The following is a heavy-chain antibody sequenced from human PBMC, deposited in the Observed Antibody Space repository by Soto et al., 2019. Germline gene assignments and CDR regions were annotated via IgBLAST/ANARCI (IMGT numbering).Heavy chain of an antibody. V-gene: IGHV3-53*01. CDR3: ARDHGGLGYFDL. CDR2: IYSGGGS. CDR1: GFTVSSNY. Sequence: EVQLVESGGGLLQPGGSLRLSCAASGFTVSSNYMSWVRQAPGKGLEWVSVIYSGGGSYYGDSVRGRFTISRDISKNTLYLQMNSLRAEDTAVYYCARDHGGLGYFDLWGRGTLVTVSS. D-gene: IGHD3-9*01. J-gene: IGHJ2*01.